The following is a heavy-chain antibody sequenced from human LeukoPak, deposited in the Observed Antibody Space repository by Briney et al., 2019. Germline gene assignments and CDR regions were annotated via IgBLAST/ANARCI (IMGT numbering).Heavy chain of an antibody. CDR3: TRQDSGSYWVDY. J-gene: IGHJ4*02. V-gene: IGHV3-30*02. CDR2: IRYDGSNK. Sequence: GGSLRLSCAASGFTFSSYGMHWVRQAPGKGLEWVAFIRYDGSNKYYADSVKGRFTISRDNSKNTLYLQMNSLRAEDTAVYYCTRQDSGSYWVDYWGQGTLVTVSS. D-gene: IGHD1-26*01. CDR1: GFTFSSYG.